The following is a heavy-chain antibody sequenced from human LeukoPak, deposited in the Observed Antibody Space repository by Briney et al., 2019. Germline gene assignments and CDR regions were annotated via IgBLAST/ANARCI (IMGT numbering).Heavy chain of an antibody. D-gene: IGHD1-26*01. J-gene: IGHJ2*01. Sequence: SETLSLTCTVSGASINSGSYYWNWIRQSAGKGLEWIGHIYTTGSTNCNPSLKSRVTISLDTSKNQFSLKLSSVTAADTAVYYCARQVGATKWYFDLWGRGTLVTVSS. CDR2: IYTTGST. V-gene: IGHV4-61*09. CDR1: GASINSGSYY. CDR3: ARQVGATKWYFDL.